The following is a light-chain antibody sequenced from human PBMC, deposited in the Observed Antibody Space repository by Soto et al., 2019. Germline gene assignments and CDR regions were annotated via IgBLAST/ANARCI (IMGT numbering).Light chain of an antibody. V-gene: IGKV1-39*01. J-gene: IGKJ1*01. CDR2: AAS. CDR3: LQDYRYAPWT. Sequence: DIQLTQSPTSLSASVGDRVTVTCRASQTMSSDLNWSQQKSGKAPNLLISAASSMQRGVPSRFSGSGSGTAFTLTIRSLQPEDFATYYCLQDYRYAPWTFGQGTKVDI. CDR1: QTMSSD.